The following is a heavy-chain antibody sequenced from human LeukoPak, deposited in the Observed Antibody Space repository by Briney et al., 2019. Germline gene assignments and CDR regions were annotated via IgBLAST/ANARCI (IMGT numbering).Heavy chain of an antibody. CDR1: GFTFSSYA. J-gene: IGHJ4*02. D-gene: IGHD5-18*01. V-gene: IGHV3-30*04. Sequence: PGGSLRLSCAASGFTFSSYAMHWVRQAPGKGLEWVAVISYDGSNKYYADSVKGRFTISRDNSKNTLYLQMNSLRAEDTAVYYCARMIQLWWYFDYWGQGTLVTVSS. CDR3: ARMIQLWWYFDY. CDR2: ISYDGSNK.